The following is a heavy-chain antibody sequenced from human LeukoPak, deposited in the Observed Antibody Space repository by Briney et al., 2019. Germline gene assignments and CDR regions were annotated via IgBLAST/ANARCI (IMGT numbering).Heavy chain of an antibody. CDR2: INPGGGNT. CDR1: RYTFTNYY. V-gene: IGHV1-46*01. D-gene: IGHD4-23*01. Sequence: ASVKVSCKASRYTFTNYYMHWVRQAPGQGLEWMGIINPGGGNTSYAQKFQDRVTMTRDTSTSTVYMDLSSLRSEDTAVYYCAKDLRWDHPGFDPWGQGTLVIVSS. J-gene: IGHJ5*02. CDR3: AKDLRWDHPGFDP.